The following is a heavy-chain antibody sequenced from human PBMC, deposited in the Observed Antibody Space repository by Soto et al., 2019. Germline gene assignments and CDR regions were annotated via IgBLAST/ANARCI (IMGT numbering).Heavy chain of an antibody. CDR3: ARDNRQLGYCSSTSCSEVRVFDY. Sequence: SETLSLTCTVSGGSISSYYWSWIRQHPGKGLEWIGYIYYSGSTYYNPSLKSRVTISVDTSKNQFSLKLSSVTAADTAVYYCARDNRQLGYCSSTSCSEVRVFDYWGQGTLVTVSS. CDR2: IYYSGST. J-gene: IGHJ4*02. V-gene: IGHV4-59*06. D-gene: IGHD2-2*01. CDR1: GGSISSYY.